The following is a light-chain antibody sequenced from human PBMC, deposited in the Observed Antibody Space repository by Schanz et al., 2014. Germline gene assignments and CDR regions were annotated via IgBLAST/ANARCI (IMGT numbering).Light chain of an antibody. V-gene: IGLV2-8*01. Sequence: QSALTQPPSASGSPGQSVTISCTGTSSDFGAYNSVSWYQQHPGKAPKVIIYEVTKRPSGVPDRFSGSKSGNTASLTVSGLQAEDEADYYCSSFRYSATQYGTQFGGGTKLTVL. CDR1: SSDFGAYNS. J-gene: IGLJ2*01. CDR2: EVT. CDR3: SSFRYSATQYGTQ.